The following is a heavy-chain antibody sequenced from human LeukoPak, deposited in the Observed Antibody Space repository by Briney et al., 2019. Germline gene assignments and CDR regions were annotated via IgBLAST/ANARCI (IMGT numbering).Heavy chain of an antibody. CDR3: ARDETGYCSSTSCYAPNWFDP. V-gene: IGHV3-7*01. CDR2: IKQDGSEK. D-gene: IGHD2-2*01. J-gene: IGHJ5*02. Sequence: GGSLRLSCAASGFTFSSYWMSWVRQAPGKGLEWVANIKQDGSEKYYVDSVKGRFTISRDNAKNSLYLQMNSLRVEDTAVYYCARDETGYCSSTSCYAPNWFDPWGQGTLITVSS. CDR1: GFTFSSYW.